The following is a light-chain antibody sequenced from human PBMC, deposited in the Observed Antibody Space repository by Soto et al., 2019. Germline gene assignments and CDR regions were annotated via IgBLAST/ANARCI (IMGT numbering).Light chain of an antibody. V-gene: IGKV3-11*01. J-gene: IGKJ2*01. CDR2: DTF. Sequence: EIVLTQSPATLSLSPGTGATLSCRASQIVTSSLAWYQQRPGQAPRLLIYDTFTRATGIPARFSAKGAGTDFTLTISSLEPEDSAVYVRQLRSDWPPTYTFRQGTKLE. CDR3: QLRSDWPPTYT. CDR1: QIVTSS.